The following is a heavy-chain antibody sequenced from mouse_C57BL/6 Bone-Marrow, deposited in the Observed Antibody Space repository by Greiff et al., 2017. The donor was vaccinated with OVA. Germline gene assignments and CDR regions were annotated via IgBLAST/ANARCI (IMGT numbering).Heavy chain of an antibody. J-gene: IGHJ3*01. Sequence: QVQLQQPGAELVKPGASVKLSCKASGYTFTSYWMQWVKQRPGQGLEWIGEIDPSDSYTNYNQKFKGKATLTVDTSSSTAYMQLSSLTSEDSAVYYCARLNWGGFAYWGQGTLVTVSA. CDR3: ARLNWGGFAY. CDR2: IDPSDSYT. D-gene: IGHD4-1*01. V-gene: IGHV1-50*01. CDR1: GYTFTSYW.